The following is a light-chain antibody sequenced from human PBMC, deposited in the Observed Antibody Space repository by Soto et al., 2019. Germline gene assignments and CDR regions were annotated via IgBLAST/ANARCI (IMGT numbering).Light chain of an antibody. J-gene: IGKJ1*01. CDR2: RAS. Sequence: DIVLLMNQDNLSLSPGERATLSCRASQSVSSSLPWYQQQPGQAPRLLIYRASSRATGIPDRFSGSGSGTDFTLTIIILAPEGLAVCNWQQYGSSGTFGQRTRV. CDR1: QSVSSS. V-gene: IGKV3-20*01. CDR3: QQYGSSGT.